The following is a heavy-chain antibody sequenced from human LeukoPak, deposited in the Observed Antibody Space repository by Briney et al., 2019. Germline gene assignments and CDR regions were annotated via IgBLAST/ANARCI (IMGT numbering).Heavy chain of an antibody. CDR2: IHDSGST. CDR1: GASISSGGYS. V-gene: IGHV4-30-4*07. D-gene: IGHD5-18*01. CDR3: ARTTEGGYTYDYFYYYYMDV. J-gene: IGHJ6*03. Sequence: SETLSLTCAVSGASISSGGYSWSWIRQTPGKGLEWIAYIHDSGSTYYNPSLKSRVTISIDTSKNQFSLKLSSVTAADTAVYYCARTTEGGYTYDYFYYYYMDVWGKGTTVTISS.